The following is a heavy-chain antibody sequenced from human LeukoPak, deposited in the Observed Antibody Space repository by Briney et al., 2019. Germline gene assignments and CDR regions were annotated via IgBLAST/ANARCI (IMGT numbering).Heavy chain of an antibody. CDR2: ISAYNGNT. V-gene: IGHV1-18*01. CDR1: GYTFTSYG. J-gene: IGHJ6*02. Sequence: GASVKVSCKASGYTFTSYGISWVRQAPGQGLEWMGWISAYNGNTNYAQKLQGRVTKTTDTSTSTAYMELRSLRSDDTAVYYCARIVVPAASNYYYGMDVWGQGTTVTVSS. CDR3: ARIVVPAASNYYYGMDV. D-gene: IGHD2-2*01.